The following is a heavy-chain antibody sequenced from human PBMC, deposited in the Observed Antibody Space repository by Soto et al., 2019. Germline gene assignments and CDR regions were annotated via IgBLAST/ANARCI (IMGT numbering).Heavy chain of an antibody. CDR3: AREGFTIFGVVPFDY. CDR2: ISYDGSNK. D-gene: IGHD3-3*01. V-gene: IGHV3-30-3*01. CDR1: GFTFSSYA. Sequence: GGSLRLSCAASGFTFSSYAMHWVRQAPGKGLEWVAVISYDGSNKYYADSVKGRFTISRDNSKNTLYLQMNSLRAEDTAVYYCAREGFTIFGVVPFDYWGQGTLVTVSS. J-gene: IGHJ4*02.